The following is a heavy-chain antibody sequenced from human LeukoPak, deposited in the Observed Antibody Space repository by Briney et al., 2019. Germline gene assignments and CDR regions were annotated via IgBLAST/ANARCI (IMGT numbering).Heavy chain of an antibody. CDR1: GGSFSGYY. CDR3: ARADLSGSYYRSKKVFDY. V-gene: IGHV4-34*01. D-gene: IGHD1-26*01. J-gene: IGHJ4*02. CDR2: INHSGST. Sequence: SETLSLTCAVYGGSFSGYYWSWIRQPPGKGLEWIGEINHSGSTNYNPSLKSRVTISVDTSKNQFSLKLSSVTAADTAVYYCARADLSGSYYRSKKVFDYWGQGTLVTVSS.